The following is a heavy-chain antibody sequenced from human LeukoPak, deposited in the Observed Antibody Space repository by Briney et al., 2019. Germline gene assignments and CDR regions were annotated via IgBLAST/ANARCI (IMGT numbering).Heavy chain of an antibody. V-gene: IGHV3-53*01. CDR2: IYSDGST. Sequence: GGSLRLSCAVSGFTVSSNYMSWVRQAPGKGLEWVSVIYSDGSTYSADSVKGRFTISRDNSKNTLYLQINSLRAEDTAVYYRARGIAAAGTALYNWGQGTLLTVSS. D-gene: IGHD6-13*01. J-gene: IGHJ4*02. CDR3: ARGIAAAGTALYN. CDR1: GFTVSSNY.